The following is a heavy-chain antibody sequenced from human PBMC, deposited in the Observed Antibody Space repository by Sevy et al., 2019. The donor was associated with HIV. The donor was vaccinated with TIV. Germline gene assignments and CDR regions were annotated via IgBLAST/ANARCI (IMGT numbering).Heavy chain of an antibody. CDR3: AKDFDSIAMPAFPDS. J-gene: IGHJ4*02. CDR2: IWYDGSNY. V-gene: IGHV3-33*06. Sequence: GGSLRLSCAASGFTFSNYGMHWVRQAPGKGLEWGAVIWYDGSNYDYADSVKGRFTVSRDNSKNTLYLEMKSLRPEDTAVYFCAKDFDSIAMPAFPDSWGQGTLVTVSS. CDR1: GFTFSNYG. D-gene: IGHD3-9*01.